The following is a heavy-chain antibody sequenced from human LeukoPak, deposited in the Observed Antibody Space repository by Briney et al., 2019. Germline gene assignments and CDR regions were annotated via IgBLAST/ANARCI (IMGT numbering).Heavy chain of an antibody. CDR3: ARGPNYGSRSDYFDY. CDR1: GFTFSNAW. V-gene: IGHV3-7*03. Sequence: PGGSLRLSCAASGFTFSNAWTNWVRQAPGKGLEWVANMKEDGSEKYCVDCVKGRFTISRDNAKNSLYLQMNSLRAEDTAVYYCARGPNYGSRSDYFDYWGQGTLVTVSS. J-gene: IGHJ4*02. D-gene: IGHD3-10*01. CDR2: MKEDGSEK.